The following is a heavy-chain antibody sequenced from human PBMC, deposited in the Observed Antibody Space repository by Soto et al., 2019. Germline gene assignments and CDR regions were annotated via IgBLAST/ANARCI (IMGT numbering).Heavy chain of an antibody. V-gene: IGHV3-23*01. CDR1: GFTFSSYG. CDR2: ISSSGGSA. CDR3: ARGATSPSY. Sequence: EVQLLESGGGLAQPGGSLRLSCAASGFTFSSYGMSWVRQAPGKGLEWVSAISSSGGSAYYADSVKGRFTISRDNSKNTLYLQMNSLRAEDTAVYYCARGATSPSYWGQGTLVTVSS. J-gene: IGHJ4*02.